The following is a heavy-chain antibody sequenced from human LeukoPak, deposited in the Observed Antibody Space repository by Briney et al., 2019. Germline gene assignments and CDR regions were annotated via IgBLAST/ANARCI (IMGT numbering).Heavy chain of an antibody. CDR3: AKSYVWGSYRPPFDY. D-gene: IGHD3-16*02. J-gene: IGHJ4*02. V-gene: IGHV3-23*01. CDR2: ISGSGGST. CDR1: GFTFSSYA. Sequence: GGSLRLSCAASGFTFSSYAMSWVRQAPGQGLAWVSAISGSGGSTYYADSVKGRFTISRDNSKNTMYLQMNSLRAEDTAVYYCAKSYVWGSYRPPFDYWGQGTLVTVSS.